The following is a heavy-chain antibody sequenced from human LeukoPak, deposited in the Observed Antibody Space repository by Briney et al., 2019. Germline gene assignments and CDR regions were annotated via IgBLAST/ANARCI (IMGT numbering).Heavy chain of an antibody. CDR1: GFTFSSYW. V-gene: IGHV3-7*01. CDR2: IKQDGSEK. Sequence: GGSLRLSCAASGFTFSSYWMSWVRQAPGKGLEWVANIKQDGSEKYYVDSVKGRFTISRDNAKNSLYLQMNSLRAEDTAVYYCARPLTYTVTTPFDAFDIWGQGTMVTVSS. CDR3: ARPLTYTVTTPFDAFDI. J-gene: IGHJ3*02. D-gene: IGHD4-17*01.